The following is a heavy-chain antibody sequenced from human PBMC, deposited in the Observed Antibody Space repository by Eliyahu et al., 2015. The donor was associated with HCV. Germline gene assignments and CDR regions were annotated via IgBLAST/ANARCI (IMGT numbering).Heavy chain of an antibody. D-gene: IGHD2-2*01. V-gene: IGHV5-10-1*03. CDR1: GXSFTXYW. J-gene: IGHJ5*02. Sequence: EVQLVQSGAEVKKPGESLRISCKGSGXSFTXYWISWVRXXPGKGLEWMGRIDPSDSYTNYSPSFQGHVTISADKSISTAYLQWSSLKASDTAMYYCARHYKGRVYCSSTSCPVAGQNGWFDPWGQGTLVTVSS. CDR3: ARHYKGRVYCSSTSCPVAGQNGWFDP. CDR2: IDPSDSYT.